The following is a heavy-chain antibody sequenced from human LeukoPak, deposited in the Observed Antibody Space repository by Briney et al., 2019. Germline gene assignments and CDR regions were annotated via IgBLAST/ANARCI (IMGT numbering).Heavy chain of an antibody. D-gene: IGHD5-18*01. CDR2: ISSSSYI. CDR3: AGPVDTAMELDY. V-gene: IGHV3-21*01. J-gene: IGHJ4*02. Sequence: GGSLRLSCAASGFTFSSYSMNWVRQAPGKGLEWVSSISSSSYIYYADSVKGRFTISRDNAKNSLYLQMNSLRAEDTAVYYCAGPVDTAMELDYWGQGTLVTVSS. CDR1: GFTFSSYS.